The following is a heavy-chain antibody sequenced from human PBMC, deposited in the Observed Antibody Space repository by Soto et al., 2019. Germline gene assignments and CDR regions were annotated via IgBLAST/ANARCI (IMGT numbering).Heavy chain of an antibody. V-gene: IGHV3-7*01. CDR2: IKQDGSEK. CDR1: GFTFSSYW. J-gene: IGHJ6*02. D-gene: IGHD1-26*01. CDR3: ARARKIHWEGLDF. Sequence: EVQLVESGGGLVQPGGSLRLSCAASGFTFSSYWMTWVRQAPGKGLEWVANIKQDGSEKDYVDSVKGRFTISRDNAKNSLYLQMNSLRAEDTAVYYCARARKIHWEGLDFWGQGTTVTVSS.